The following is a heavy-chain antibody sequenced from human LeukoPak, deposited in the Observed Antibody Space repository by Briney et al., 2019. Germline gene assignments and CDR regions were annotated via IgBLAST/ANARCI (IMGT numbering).Heavy chain of an antibody. CDR1: GGSISSYY. CDR3: ASVMTRDAFDI. CDR2: IYYSGST. V-gene: IGHV4-59*08. J-gene: IGHJ3*02. Sequence: SETLSLTCTVSGGSISSYYWSWIRQPPGKGLEWIGYIYYSGSTNYNPSLKSRVTISVDTSKNQFSLKLSSVTAADTAVYYCASVMTRDAFDIWGQGTMVTVSS. D-gene: IGHD2-21*02.